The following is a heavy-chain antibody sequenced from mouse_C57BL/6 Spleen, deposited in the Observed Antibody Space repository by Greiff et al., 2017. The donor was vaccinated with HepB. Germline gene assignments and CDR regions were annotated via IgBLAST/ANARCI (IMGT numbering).Heavy chain of an antibody. V-gene: IGHV5-16*01. D-gene: IGHD1-1*01. CDR3: ARDPPHYYGSSYWYFDV. J-gene: IGHJ1*03. CDR1: GFTFSDYY. Sequence: EVKLMESEGGLVQPGSSMKLSCTASGFTFSDYYMAWVRQVPEKGLEWVANINYDGSSTYYLDSLKSRFIISRDNAKNILYLQMSSLKSEDTATYYCARDPPHYYGSSYWYFDVWGTGTTVTVSS. CDR2: INYDGSST.